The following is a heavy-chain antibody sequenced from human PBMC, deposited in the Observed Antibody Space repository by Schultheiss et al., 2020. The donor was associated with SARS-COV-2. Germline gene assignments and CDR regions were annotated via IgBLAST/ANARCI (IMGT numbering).Heavy chain of an antibody. J-gene: IGHJ4*02. Sequence: SETLSLTYTVSGGSISSFYWNWIRQPAGKGLEWIGRIYTSGSTYYNPSLKSRVTISVDTSKNQFSLKLSSVTAADTAVYYCARGGFFEDYWGQGTLVTVSS. CDR3: ARGGFFEDY. CDR1: GGSISSFY. V-gene: IGHV4-4*07. D-gene: IGHD3-3*01. CDR2: IYTSGST.